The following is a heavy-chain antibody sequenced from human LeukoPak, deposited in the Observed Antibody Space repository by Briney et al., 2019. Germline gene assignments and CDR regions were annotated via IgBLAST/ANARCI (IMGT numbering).Heavy chain of an antibody. CDR2: IIPIFGTA. V-gene: IGHV1-69*05. Sequence: SVKVSCKASGGTFSSYAISWVRQAPGQGLEWMGRIIPIFGTANYAQKFQGRVTITTDGSTSTAYMELSSLRSEDTAVYYCARASYYYDSSGYLNWFDPWGQGTLVTVSS. CDR1: GGTFSSYA. J-gene: IGHJ5*02. D-gene: IGHD3-22*01. CDR3: ARASYYYDSSGYLNWFDP.